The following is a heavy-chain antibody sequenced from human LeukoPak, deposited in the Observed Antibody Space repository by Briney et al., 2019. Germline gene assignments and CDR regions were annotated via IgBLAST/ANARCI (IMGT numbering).Heavy chain of an antibody. Sequence: GGSLRLSCATSGFTFSAYSMIWVRQTPGKGLECLSYITSSSDSIHYADSVRGRFTVSRDNAKNSLYLQMNSLRDEDTAVYYCARVPGFYYDSSGFLYWGQGTLVTVSS. J-gene: IGHJ4*02. CDR2: ITSSSDSI. CDR3: ARVPGFYYDSSGFLY. V-gene: IGHV3-48*02. D-gene: IGHD3-22*01. CDR1: GFTFSAYS.